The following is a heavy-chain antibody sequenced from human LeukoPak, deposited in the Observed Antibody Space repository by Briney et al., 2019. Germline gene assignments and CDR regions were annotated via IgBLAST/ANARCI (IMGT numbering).Heavy chain of an antibody. V-gene: IGHV1-2*02. CDR1: GYTFTSYG. J-gene: IGHJ4*02. CDR2: INPNSGGT. CDR3: ARDLEWELNAV. Sequence: ASVKVSCKASGYTFTSYGISWVRQAPGQGLEWMGWINPNSGGTNYAQKFQGRVTMTRDTSISTAYMELSRLRSDDTAVYYRARDLEWELNAVWGQGTLVTVSS. D-gene: IGHD1-26*01.